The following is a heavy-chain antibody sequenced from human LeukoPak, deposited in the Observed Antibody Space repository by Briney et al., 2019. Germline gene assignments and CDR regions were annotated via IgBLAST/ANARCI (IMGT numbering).Heavy chain of an antibody. Sequence: GGSLRLSCTASGFTFSNACMTWVRQAPGKGLEWVSSITGSGGGTQYADSVQGRFTISRDNSKNTLYLQMNSLRAEDTAVYYCAKDPNGDYIGTFDIWGQGTMVTVSS. CDR1: GFTFSNAC. CDR2: ITGSGGGT. J-gene: IGHJ3*02. D-gene: IGHD4-17*01. V-gene: IGHV3-23*01. CDR3: AKDPNGDYIGTFDI.